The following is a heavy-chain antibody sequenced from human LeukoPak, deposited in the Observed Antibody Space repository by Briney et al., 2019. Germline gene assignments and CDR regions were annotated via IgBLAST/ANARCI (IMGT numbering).Heavy chain of an antibody. CDR3: ARGEKGSSSGSINY. D-gene: IGHD6-6*01. CDR2: MYTSGST. Sequence: PSQTLSLTCTVSGGSINSGTYYWSWMRQPAGKGLEWIGRMYTSGSTNYNPSLESRVTISVDTSKNQFSLKLSSVTAADTAVYYCARGEKGSSSGSINYWGQGTLVTVSS. J-gene: IGHJ4*02. CDR1: GGSINSGTYY. V-gene: IGHV4-61*02.